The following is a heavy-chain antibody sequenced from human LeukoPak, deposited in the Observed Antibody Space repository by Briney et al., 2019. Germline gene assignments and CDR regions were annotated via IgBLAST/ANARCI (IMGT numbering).Heavy chain of an antibody. J-gene: IGHJ6*03. CDR1: GYTFTGYY. Sequence: ASVKVSCKASGYTFTGYYMHWVRQAPGQGLEWMGWINPNSGGTNYAQKFQGRVTMTRDTSISTAYMELSRLRSDDTAVYYCATRDTHDRRGYYYYYMDVWGKGTTVTVSS. D-gene: IGHD5-18*01. CDR2: INPNSGGT. CDR3: ATRDTHDRRGYYYYYMDV. V-gene: IGHV1-2*02.